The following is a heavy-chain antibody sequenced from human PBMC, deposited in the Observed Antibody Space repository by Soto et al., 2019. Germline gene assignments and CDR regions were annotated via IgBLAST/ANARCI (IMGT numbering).Heavy chain of an antibody. J-gene: IGHJ3*01. CDR2: INPNSGAT. Sequence: GASVKVSCKASGYSFTDYYVHWVRQAPGQGLEWMGWINPNSGATNFAQKFQGRVTMTRDTSISTAFLEVSRLRSDDTAVYYCARVREFNTSWPYRAFDLWGQGTMVTVSS. CDR1: GYSFTDYY. CDR3: ARVREFNTSWPYRAFDL. V-gene: IGHV1-2*02. D-gene: IGHD2-2*01.